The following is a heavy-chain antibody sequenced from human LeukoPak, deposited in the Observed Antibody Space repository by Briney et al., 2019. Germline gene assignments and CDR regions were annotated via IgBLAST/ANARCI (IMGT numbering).Heavy chain of an antibody. CDR2: INPNSGGT. D-gene: IGHD3-3*02. V-gene: IGHV1-2*02. J-gene: IGHJ5*02. Sequence: GASVKVSCKASGYTFTGYYMHWVRQAPGQGLEWMGWINPNSGGTNYAQKFQGRVTMTRDTSISTAYMELSRLRSDDTAVYYCARSPTHFWSGWDPWGQGTLVTVSS. CDR3: ARSPTHFWSGWDP. CDR1: GYTFTGYY.